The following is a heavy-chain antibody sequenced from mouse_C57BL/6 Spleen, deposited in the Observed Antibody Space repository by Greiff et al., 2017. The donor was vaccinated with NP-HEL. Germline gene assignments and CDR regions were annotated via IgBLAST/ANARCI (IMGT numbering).Heavy chain of an antibody. CDR3: ARAYYGKEKAFAY. V-gene: IGHV5-4*03. D-gene: IGHD2-10*01. J-gene: IGHJ3*01. Sequence: EVKVVESGGGLVKPGGSLKLSCAASGFTFSSYAMSWVRQTPEKRLEWVATISDGGSYTYYPDNVKGRFTISRDNAKNNLYLQMSHLKSEDTAMYYCARAYYGKEKAFAYWGQGTLVTVSA. CDR1: GFTFSSYA. CDR2: ISDGGSYT.